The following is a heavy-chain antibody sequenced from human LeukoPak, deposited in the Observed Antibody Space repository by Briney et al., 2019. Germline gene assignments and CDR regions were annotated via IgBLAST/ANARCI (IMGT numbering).Heavy chain of an antibody. CDR2: IYYTGST. Sequence: SETLSLTCTVSGGSISSYYWGWIRQPPGKGLEWIGYIYYTGSTTYNPSLKSRVTMSADTSKNQFSLNLNSVTAADTAVYASRKLANDYWGQGILVTVSS. CDR1: GGSISSYY. J-gene: IGHJ4*02. V-gene: IGHV4-59*01. D-gene: IGHD1-1*01. CDR3: RKLANDY.